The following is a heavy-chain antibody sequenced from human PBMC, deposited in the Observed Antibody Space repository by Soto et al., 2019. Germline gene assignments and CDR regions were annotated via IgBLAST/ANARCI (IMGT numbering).Heavy chain of an antibody. CDR2: IYPGDSDT. CDR1: GYSFTSYW. Sequence: PGESLKISCKGSGYSFTSYWIGWVRQMPGKGLEWMGIIYPGDSDTRYSPSFQGQVTNSADKSISTAYLQWSSLKASDTAMYYFAGGGVRGVITRTRDYYGMDVWGQGTTVTVSS. CDR3: AGGGVRGVITRTRDYYGMDV. J-gene: IGHJ6*02. V-gene: IGHV5-51*01. D-gene: IGHD3-10*01.